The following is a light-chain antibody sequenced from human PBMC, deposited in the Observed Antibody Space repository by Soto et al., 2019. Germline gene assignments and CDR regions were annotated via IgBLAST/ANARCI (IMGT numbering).Light chain of an antibody. Sequence: QSVLTQPPSASGTPGQRVTISCSGSSSNIGSNYVYWYQQLPGTAPKLLIYSNNQRPSGVPDRFSGSKSGTSASLTVSGLQAEDEADYYCTSYATGDTFPFGGGTKLTVL. V-gene: IGLV1-47*02. CDR1: SSNIGSNY. CDR3: TSYATGDTFP. J-gene: IGLJ2*01. CDR2: SNN.